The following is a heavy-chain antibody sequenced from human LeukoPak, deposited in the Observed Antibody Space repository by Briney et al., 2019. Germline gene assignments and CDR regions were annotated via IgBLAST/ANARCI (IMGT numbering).Heavy chain of an antibody. CDR2: IKNDGSTT. Sequence: GGSLRLSCAASGFTFSSYWMHWVRQPPGKGLVWVSRIKNDGSTTTYADSVKGRLTVSRDNAKNTLYLQMNSLRAEDTAVYYCARERKYDSNFDYWGQGTLVTVSS. D-gene: IGHD1-1*01. V-gene: IGHV3-74*01. CDR3: ARERKYDSNFDY. CDR1: GFTFSSYW. J-gene: IGHJ4*02.